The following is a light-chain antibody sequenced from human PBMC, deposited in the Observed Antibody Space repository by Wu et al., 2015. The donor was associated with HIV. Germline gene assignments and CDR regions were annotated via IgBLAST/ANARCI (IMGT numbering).Light chain of an antibody. CDR1: QSISSY. CDR3: QQRASWPLT. CDR2: DAS. Sequence: EIVLTQSPGTLSSSPGERVTLSCRASQSISSYLGWYQQKPGQVPRLLIYDASNRATGIPGRFSGSGSGTDFTLSISSLEPEDFAIYYCQQRASWPLTFGQGTRLEIK. V-gene: IGKV3-11*01. J-gene: IGKJ5*01.